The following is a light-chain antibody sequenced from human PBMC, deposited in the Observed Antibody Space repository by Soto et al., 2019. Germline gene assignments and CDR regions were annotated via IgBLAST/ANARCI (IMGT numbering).Light chain of an antibody. V-gene: IGLV2-8*01. CDR1: SGDVGGYNY. CDR3: SSYGGNFNVV. CDR2: EVI. Sequence: QSALTQPPSASGSLGQSVTISCTGTSGDVGGYNYVSWYQQHPGKAPKLMISEVIKRPSGVPDRFSGSKSGNTASLTVSGLQAEDEADYYCSSYGGNFNVVFGGGTQLTVL. J-gene: IGLJ2*01.